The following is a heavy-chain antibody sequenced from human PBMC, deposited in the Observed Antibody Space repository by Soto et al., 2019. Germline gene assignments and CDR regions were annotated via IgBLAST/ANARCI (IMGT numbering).Heavy chain of an antibody. V-gene: IGHV3-53*01. J-gene: IGHJ6*02. D-gene: IGHD4-17*01. CDR3: ARSKYIDYGDYVFGYGYDGMDV. CDR2: IYSGGST. CDR1: GFTVSSNY. Sequence: EVQLVESGGGLIQPGGSLRLSCAASGFTVSSNYMSWVRQAPGKGLEWVSVIYSGGSTYYADSVKGRFTISRDNSKNTLYLQMNRLSAEDTAVYYCARSKYIDYGDYVFGYGYDGMDVWGQGTTVTVSS.